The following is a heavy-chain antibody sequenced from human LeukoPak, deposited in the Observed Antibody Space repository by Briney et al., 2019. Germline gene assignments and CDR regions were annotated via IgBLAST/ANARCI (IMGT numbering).Heavy chain of an antibody. CDR3: AKDMEQWLVQFFQH. Sequence: GGSLRLSCAASGFTFSSYWMSWVRQAPGKGLEWVANIKQDGSEKYYVDSVKGRFTISRDNSKNTLYLQMNSLRAEDTAVYYCAKDMEQWLVQFFQHWGQGTLVTVSS. CDR1: GFTFSSYW. J-gene: IGHJ1*01. CDR2: IKQDGSEK. V-gene: IGHV3-7*03. D-gene: IGHD6-19*01.